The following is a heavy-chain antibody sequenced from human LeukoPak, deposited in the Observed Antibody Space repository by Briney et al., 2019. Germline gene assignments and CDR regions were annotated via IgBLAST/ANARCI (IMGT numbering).Heavy chain of an antibody. Sequence: GGSLRLSCAASGFTFSSYEMNWVRQAPGKGLEWVAVISYDGSNKYYADSVKGRFTISRDNSKNTLYLQMNSLRAEDTAVYYCAKDGSGSYDYWGQGTLVTVSS. V-gene: IGHV3-30*04. J-gene: IGHJ4*02. CDR1: GFTFSSYE. CDR2: ISYDGSNK. D-gene: IGHD1-26*01. CDR3: AKDGSGSYDY.